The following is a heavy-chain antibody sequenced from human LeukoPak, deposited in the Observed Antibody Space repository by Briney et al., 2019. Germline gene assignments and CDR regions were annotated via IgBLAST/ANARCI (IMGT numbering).Heavy chain of an antibody. V-gene: IGHV3-53*01. CDR3: ARGGSSWGPYYYYYYMDV. Sequence: GGSLRLSCAASGFTVSSNYMSWVRQAPGKGLEWVSVIYSGGSTYYAGSVKGRFTISRDNSKNTLYLQMNSLRAEDTAVYYCARGGSSWGPYYYYYYMDVWGKGTTVTVSS. J-gene: IGHJ6*03. CDR2: IYSGGST. D-gene: IGHD6-13*01. CDR1: GFTVSSNY.